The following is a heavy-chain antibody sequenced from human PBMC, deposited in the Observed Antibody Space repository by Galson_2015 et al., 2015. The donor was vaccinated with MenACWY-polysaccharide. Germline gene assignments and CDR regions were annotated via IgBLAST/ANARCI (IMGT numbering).Heavy chain of an antibody. J-gene: IGHJ4*02. CDR3: TRDKNNYGDY. CDR1: GGSISSNF. V-gene: IGHV4-59*01. CDR2: AHYSGST. D-gene: IGHD4-11*01. Sequence: ETLSLTCTVSGGSISSNFWSWIRQPPGKGLEWIGYAHYSGSTNYSPSLKSRVTMSVDTSKNQFSLNLSSVTAADTAVYYCTRDKNNYGDYWGQGTLVTVSS.